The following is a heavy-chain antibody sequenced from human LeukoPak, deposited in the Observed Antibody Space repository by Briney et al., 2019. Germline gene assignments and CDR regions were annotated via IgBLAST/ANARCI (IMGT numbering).Heavy chain of an antibody. J-gene: IGHJ4*02. Sequence: GGSLRLSCATSGFTFNDHYLGWVRQAPGKGLEWVGRTKNRANSYTTEYAASVNGRFTISRDDSENSLRLQMNSLKTEDTAIYYCVASIVSPSNYWGQGTLVTVSS. CDR1: GFTFNDHY. CDR3: VASIVSPSNY. D-gene: IGHD2-15*01. CDR2: TKNRANSYTT. V-gene: IGHV3-72*01.